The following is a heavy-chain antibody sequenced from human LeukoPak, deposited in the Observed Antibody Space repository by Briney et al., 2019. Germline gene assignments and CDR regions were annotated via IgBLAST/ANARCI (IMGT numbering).Heavy chain of an antibody. CDR2: ISTSSSTI. CDR3: ARDRRNTGSFFDY. V-gene: IGHV3-48*01. CDR1: GFTFSSYS. D-gene: IGHD1-26*01. Sequence: GGSLRLSCSASGFTFSSYSMNWVRQAPGKRLEWVSYISTSSSTIYYADSVRGRFTISRDNARNSLYLQMNSLRAEDTAVYYCARDRRNTGSFFDYWGQGTLVTVSS. J-gene: IGHJ4*02.